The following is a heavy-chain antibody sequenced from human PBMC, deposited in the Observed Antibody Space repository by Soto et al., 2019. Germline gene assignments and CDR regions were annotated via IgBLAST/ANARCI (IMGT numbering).Heavy chain of an antibody. D-gene: IGHD6-13*01. V-gene: IGHV3-30*02. Sequence: GGSLRLSCVGSGFSFRSYGMYWVRQAPGKGLEWVTFISFNGDKKYYGDSVKGRFTTSRDNSKNTVYLDMSNLRPNDTAVYYCAKHSSTFVFWGQGTLVTVSS. CDR1: GFSFRSYG. CDR3: AKHSSTFVF. J-gene: IGHJ4*02. CDR2: ISFNGDKK.